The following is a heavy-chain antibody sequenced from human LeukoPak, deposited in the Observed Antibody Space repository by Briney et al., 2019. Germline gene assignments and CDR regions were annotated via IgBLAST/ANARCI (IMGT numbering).Heavy chain of an antibody. Sequence: GGSLRLSCAASGFTFSSYSMNWVRQAPGKGLEWVSAISGSGGSTYYADSVKGRFTISRDNSKNTLYLQMNSLRAEDTAVYYCAKTDELYDPYYMDVWGKGTTVTVSS. CDR2: ISGSGGST. V-gene: IGHV3-23*01. D-gene: IGHD3-3*01. CDR3: AKTDELYDPYYMDV. J-gene: IGHJ6*03. CDR1: GFTFSSYS.